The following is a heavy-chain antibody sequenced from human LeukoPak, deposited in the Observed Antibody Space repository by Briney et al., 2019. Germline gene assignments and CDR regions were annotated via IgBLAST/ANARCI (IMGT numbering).Heavy chain of an antibody. V-gene: IGHV3-23*01. D-gene: IGHD6-19*01. CDR3: ARSLWLVHAFDI. Sequence: GGSLRLSCVASGFTFSSDGVSWVRQAPGKGLGWVSAISGSGGSTYYADSVKGRFTISRDNSKNTLYLQMNSLRAEDTAVYYCARSLWLVHAFDIWGQGTMVTVSS. J-gene: IGHJ3*02. CDR2: ISGSGGST. CDR1: GFTFSSDG.